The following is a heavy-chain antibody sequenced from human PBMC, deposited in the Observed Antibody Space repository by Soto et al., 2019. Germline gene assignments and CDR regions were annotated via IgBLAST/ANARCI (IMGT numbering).Heavy chain of an antibody. V-gene: IGHV1-69*13. D-gene: IGHD3-3*01. CDR3: AKGTNKTEDFWSGYYLTFDY. CDR1: GATFSSYA. CDR2: IIPIFGTA. J-gene: IGHJ4*02. Sequence: SVKVSCKASGATFSSYAISWVRQAPGQGLEWMGGIIPIFGTANYAQKFQGRVTITADESTSTAYMELSSLRSEDTAVYYCAKGTNKTEDFWSGYYLTFDYWGQGTLVTVPS.